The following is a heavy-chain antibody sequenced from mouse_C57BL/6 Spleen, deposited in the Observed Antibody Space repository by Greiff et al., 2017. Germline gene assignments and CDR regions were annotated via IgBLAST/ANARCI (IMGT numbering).Heavy chain of an antibody. D-gene: IGHD1-1*01. CDR1: GYTFTSYW. J-gene: IGHJ1*03. CDR3: ARLGSYWYCDV. V-gene: IGHV1-61*01. Sequence: QVQLQQPGAELVRPGSSVKLSCKASGYTFTSYWMDWVKQRPGQGLEWIGNIYPSDSETHYNQKFKDKATLTVDKSSSTAYMQLSSLTSEDSAVYYCARLGSYWYCDVWGTGTTVTVSS. CDR2: IYPSDSET.